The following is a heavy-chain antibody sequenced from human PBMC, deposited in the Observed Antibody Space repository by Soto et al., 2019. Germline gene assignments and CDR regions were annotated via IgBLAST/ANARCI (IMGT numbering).Heavy chain of an antibody. Sequence: ASVKVSCKASVYTFTSYDINWVRQANGQGLEWMGWMNPNSGNTGYAQKFQGRVTMTRNTSISTAYMELSSLRSEDTAVYYCARATRFLEWSYYYYYMDVWGKGTTVTVSS. V-gene: IGHV1-8*02. CDR1: VYTFTSYD. D-gene: IGHD3-3*01. J-gene: IGHJ6*03. CDR3: ARATRFLEWSYYYYYMDV. CDR2: MNPNSGNT.